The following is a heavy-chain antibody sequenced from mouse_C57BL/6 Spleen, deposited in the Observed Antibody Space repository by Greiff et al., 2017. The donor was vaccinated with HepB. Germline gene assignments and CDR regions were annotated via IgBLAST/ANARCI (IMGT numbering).Heavy chain of an antibody. D-gene: IGHD1-1*01. V-gene: IGHV1-76*01. J-gene: IGHJ4*01. CDR2: IYPGSGNT. Sequence: VKLQESGAELVRPGASVKLSCKASGYTFTDYYINWVKQRPGQGLEWIARIYPGSGNTYYNEKFKGKATLTAEKSSSTAYMQLSSLTSEDSAVYFCASGDYGSSAYYYAMDYRGQGTSVTVSS. CDR3: ASGDYGSSAYYYAMDY. CDR1: GYTFTDYY.